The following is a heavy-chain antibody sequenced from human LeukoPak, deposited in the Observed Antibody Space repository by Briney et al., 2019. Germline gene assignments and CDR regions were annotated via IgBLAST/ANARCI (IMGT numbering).Heavy chain of an antibody. Sequence: GGSLRLSCAASGFTVSTNYMSWVRQAPGKGLEWVSVIYSGDTTFYADSVRGKFTISRDNSNNTLYLQMNSLRAADTAVYYCARGHYDSSGRYFDYWGQGTLVTVSS. V-gene: IGHV3-66*01. CDR2: IYSGDTT. CDR3: ARGHYDSSGRYFDY. CDR1: GFTVSTNY. D-gene: IGHD3-22*01. J-gene: IGHJ4*02.